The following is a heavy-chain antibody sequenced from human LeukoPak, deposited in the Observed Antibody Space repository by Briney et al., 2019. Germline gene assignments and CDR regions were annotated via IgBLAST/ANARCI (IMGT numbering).Heavy chain of an antibody. J-gene: IGHJ4*02. CDR3: AKESPSMYYYDSSGYFDY. D-gene: IGHD3-22*01. CDR1: GFTFSSYA. CDR2: ISGSGGST. Sequence: GGSLRLSCAASGFTFSSYAMSWVRQAPGKGLEWVSAISGSGGSTYYADSVKGRFTISGDNSKNTLYLQMNSLRAEDTAVYYCAKESPSMYYYDSSGYFDYWGQGTLVTVSS. V-gene: IGHV3-23*01.